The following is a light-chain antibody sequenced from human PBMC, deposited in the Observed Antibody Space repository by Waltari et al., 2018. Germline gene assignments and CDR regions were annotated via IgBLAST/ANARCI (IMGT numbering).Light chain of an antibody. CDR2: DVS. V-gene: IGLV2-11*01. Sequence: QSALTQPRSVSGAAGQSVTISCTGPSSDGGGSNFVSWYQQHPGKAPNLMIYDVSKRPAGVPDRFSGSKSGNTASLTISGLQAEDEADYYCCSYAGSYTLVFGGGTKLTVL. CDR3: CSYAGSYTLV. CDR1: SSDGGGSNF. J-gene: IGLJ3*02.